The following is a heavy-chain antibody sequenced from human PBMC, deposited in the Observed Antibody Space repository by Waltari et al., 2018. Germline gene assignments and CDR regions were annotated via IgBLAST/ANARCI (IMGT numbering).Heavy chain of an antibody. CDR2: INPNSGGK. Sequence: QVQLVQSGAEVKKPGASVKVSCTASGYTFTGYYMHWVRQAPGQGLEWMGRINPNSGGKNYAQKCQGRVTRTRDTSISTAYMELSRLRSDDTAVYYCARADSSGYYLIWGQGTMVTVSS. CDR1: GYTFTGYY. CDR3: ARADSSGYYLI. D-gene: IGHD3-22*01. V-gene: IGHV1-2*06. J-gene: IGHJ3*02.